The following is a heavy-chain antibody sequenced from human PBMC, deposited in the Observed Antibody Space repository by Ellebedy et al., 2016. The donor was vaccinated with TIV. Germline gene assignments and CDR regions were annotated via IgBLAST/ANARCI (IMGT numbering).Heavy chain of an antibody. V-gene: IGHV4-39*07. CDR2: IYYSGTT. Sequence: MPSETLSLTCTVSGGSISSSSFYWGWIRQPPGKGLEWIGNIYYSGTTYYSPSLKSRVTISVDTSKNQFSLNLNSVTAADTAVYFCASTPFSAGSGYHPHDYWGQGILVTVSS. CDR1: GGSISSSSFY. J-gene: IGHJ4*02. CDR3: ASTPFSAGSGYHPHDY. D-gene: IGHD5-12*01.